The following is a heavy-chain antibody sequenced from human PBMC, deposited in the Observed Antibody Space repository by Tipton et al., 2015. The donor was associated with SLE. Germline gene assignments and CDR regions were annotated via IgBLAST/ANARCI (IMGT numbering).Heavy chain of an antibody. Sequence: LRLSCTVSGGSISSYYWSWIRQPPGKGLEWIGYIYYSGSTNYNPSLKSRVTISVDTSKNQFSLKLSSVTAADTAVYYCARDQGTAGAFDIWGQGTVVTVSS. CDR2: IYYSGST. J-gene: IGHJ3*02. CDR3: ARDQGTAGAFDI. CDR1: GGSISSYY. D-gene: IGHD1-1*01. V-gene: IGHV4-59*01.